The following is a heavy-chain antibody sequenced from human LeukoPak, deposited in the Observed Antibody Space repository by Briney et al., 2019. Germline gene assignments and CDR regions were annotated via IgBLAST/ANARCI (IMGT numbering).Heavy chain of an antibody. J-gene: IGHJ6*03. CDR2: INPNSGGT. Sequence: ASVKVSCKASGYSFTGYYMHWVRQAPGQGLEWMGWINPNSGGTNYAQKFQGRVTMTRDTSISTAYMELSRLTSDDTAVYYCARDPITGTTGYMDVWGKGTTVTVSS. CDR3: ARDPITGTTGYMDV. D-gene: IGHD1-7*01. CDR1: GYSFTGYY. V-gene: IGHV1-2*02.